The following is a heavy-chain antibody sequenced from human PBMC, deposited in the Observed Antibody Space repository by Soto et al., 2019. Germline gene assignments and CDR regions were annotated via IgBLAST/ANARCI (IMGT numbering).Heavy chain of an antibody. D-gene: IGHD4-17*01. CDR1: GGTFSSHT. V-gene: IGHV1-69*08. J-gene: IGHJ2*01. CDR2: IIPALGTA. Sequence: QDQLVQSGAEVKKPGSSVKVSCKASGGTFSSHTFSWVRQAPGQGLEWMGRIIPALGTATYAQKFQGRVTITADESATTVYMELNSIRSEDTAVYYCARPDFGDYWYFDLWGRGTLVTVSS. CDR3: ARPDFGDYWYFDL.